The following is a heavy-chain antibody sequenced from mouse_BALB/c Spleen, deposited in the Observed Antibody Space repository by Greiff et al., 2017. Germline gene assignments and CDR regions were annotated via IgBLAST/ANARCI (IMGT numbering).Heavy chain of an antibody. CDR2: IAPGSGST. Sequence: DLVKPGASVKLSCKASGYTFTSYWINWIKQRPGQGLEWIGRIAPGSGSTYYNEMFKGKATLTVDTSSSTAYIQLSSLSSEDSAVYFGEILLLRPFAYGGQGTLVTVSA. J-gene: IGHJ3*01. V-gene: IGHV1S41*01. D-gene: IGHD1-1*01. CDR3: EILLLRPFAY. CDR1: GYTFTSYW.